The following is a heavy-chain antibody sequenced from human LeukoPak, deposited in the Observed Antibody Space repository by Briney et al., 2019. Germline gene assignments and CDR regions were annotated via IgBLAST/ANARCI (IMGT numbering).Heavy chain of an antibody. CDR3: ARMHRYGRY. V-gene: IGHV4-59*01. J-gene: IGHJ4*02. D-gene: IGHD5-18*01. CDR2: ISDSGST. CDR1: GGSITGYY. Sequence: PSETLSLTCTVSGGSITGYYWSWVRQPSGEGLEWIGYISDSGSTNYNPSLKSRITISVDTSKNQFSLQLRSVTAADTAFYYCARMHRYGRYWGQGALLTVSS.